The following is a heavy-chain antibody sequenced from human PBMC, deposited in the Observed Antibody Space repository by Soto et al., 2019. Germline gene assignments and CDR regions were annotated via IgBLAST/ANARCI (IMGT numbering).Heavy chain of an antibody. CDR1: GGSISSSNW. CDR3: ARGITGYSYGFDY. CDR2: IYHSGST. D-gene: IGHD5-18*01. V-gene: IGHV4-4*02. Sequence: PSETLSLTCAVSGGSISSSNWWSWVRQPPGKGLEWIGEIYHSGSTNYNPSLKSRVTISVDKSKNQFSLKLSSVTAADTAVYYCARGITGYSYGFDYWGRGTLVTVSS. J-gene: IGHJ4*02.